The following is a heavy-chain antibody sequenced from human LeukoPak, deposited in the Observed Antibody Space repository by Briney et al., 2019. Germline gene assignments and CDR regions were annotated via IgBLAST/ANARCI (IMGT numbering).Heavy chain of an antibody. V-gene: IGHV1-46*01. CDR2: INPSGGST. CDR3: AGSGYDYGDDAFDI. Sequence: ASVKVSCKASGYTFTSYYMHWVRQAPGQGLGWMGIINPSGGSTSYAQKFQGRVTMTRDTSTSTVYMELSSLRSEDTAMYYCAGSGYDYGDDAFDIWGQGTMVTVSS. CDR1: GYTFTSYY. D-gene: IGHD5-12*01. J-gene: IGHJ3*02.